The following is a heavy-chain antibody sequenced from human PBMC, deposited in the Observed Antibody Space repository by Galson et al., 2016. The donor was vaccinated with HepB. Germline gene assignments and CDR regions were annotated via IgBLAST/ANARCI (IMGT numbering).Heavy chain of an antibody. V-gene: IGHV4-59*05. CDR1: GGTYY. Sequence: SETLSLTCSVSGGTYYWGWLRQCPVHGLEWNGRFYCLGTKYYIPSFRGRVTVSIDASNTDTSLRLNSVTAGDSAVYFWVKLKAAEYFQNWGQGTLVIVSS. J-gene: IGHJ1*01. CDR3: VKLKAAEYFQN. D-gene: IGHD2-21*01. CDR2: FYCLGTK.